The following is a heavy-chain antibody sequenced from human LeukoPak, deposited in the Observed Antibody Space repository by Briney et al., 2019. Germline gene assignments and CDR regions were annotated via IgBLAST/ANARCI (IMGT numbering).Heavy chain of an antibody. CDR3: ARVPASSSSWVYWFDP. D-gene: IGHD6-13*01. CDR2: VNPNSGGT. Sequence: ASVKVSCKASGYTFTDYYMHWVRQAPGQGLEWMGWVNPNSGGTNYAQKFQGRVTMTRDTSISTAYMELSRLRSDDTAVYYCARVPASSSSWVYWFDPWGQGTLVTVSS. CDR1: GYTFTDYY. V-gene: IGHV1-2*02. J-gene: IGHJ5*02.